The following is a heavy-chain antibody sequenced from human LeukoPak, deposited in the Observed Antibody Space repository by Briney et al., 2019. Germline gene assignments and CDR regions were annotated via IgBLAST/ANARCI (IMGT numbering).Heavy chain of an antibody. J-gene: IGHJ3*02. Sequence: GGSLRLSCAGSGFTFSKYGMHWVRQAPGKGLEWVAVISHDGSNKYYADSVKGRFTISRDNSRNTLYLQMNNLRAEDTAVYYCARGQFVELVVCTFHIWGQGTMVTVSS. V-gene: IGHV3-30*03. D-gene: IGHD3-10*01. CDR3: ARGQFVELVVCTFHI. CDR2: ISHDGSNK. CDR1: GFTFSKYG.